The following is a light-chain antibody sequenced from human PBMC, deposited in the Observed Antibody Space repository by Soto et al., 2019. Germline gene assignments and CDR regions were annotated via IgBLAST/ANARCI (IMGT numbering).Light chain of an antibody. CDR3: SSYKSSSKRV. CDR1: SSDVGRYNY. CDR2: EVS. Sequence: QSVLTQPASVSGSPGQSITISCTGTSSDVGRYNYVSWYQQHPGKAPKLMISEVSNRPSGVPNRFSGSKSGNTASLTISGLQTEDEADYYCSSYKSSSKRVFGTGTKVTVL. J-gene: IGLJ1*01. V-gene: IGLV2-14*01.